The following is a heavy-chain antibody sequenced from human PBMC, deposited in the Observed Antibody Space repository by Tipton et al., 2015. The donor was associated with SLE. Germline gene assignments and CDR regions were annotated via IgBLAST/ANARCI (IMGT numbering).Heavy chain of an antibody. J-gene: IGHJ5*02. CDR3: ARSTDQNWFDP. V-gene: IGHV4-31*03. D-gene: IGHD2-2*01. Sequence: TLSLTCTVSGDSISNGDDYWSWIRQPPGKGLEWIGNIYYGGGTYYNPSLESRVTISLDTSKNQFPPKLNSVTAADTAVYYCARSTDQNWFDPWGQGTLVTVSS. CDR1: GDSISNGDDY. CDR2: IYYGGGT.